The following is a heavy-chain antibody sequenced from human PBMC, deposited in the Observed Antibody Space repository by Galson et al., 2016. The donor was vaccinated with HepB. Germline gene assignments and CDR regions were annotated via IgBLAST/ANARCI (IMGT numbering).Heavy chain of an antibody. J-gene: IGHJ4*02. CDR1: GGSFSDDTW. D-gene: IGHD7-27*01. CDR3: ARGGNWVFDD. CDR2: IHHSGST. Sequence: SETLSLTCAVSGGSFSDDTWWTWVRQPPGKGLEWIGEIHHSGSTNYNPSLKSRVTISVDRSKHQFSLKLSSVTAADTALYYCARGGNWVFDDGGQGTLVSVSS. V-gene: IGHV4-4*02.